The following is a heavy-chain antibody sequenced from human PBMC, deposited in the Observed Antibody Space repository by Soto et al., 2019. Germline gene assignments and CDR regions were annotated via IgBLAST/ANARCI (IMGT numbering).Heavy chain of an antibody. J-gene: IGHJ3*02. CDR1: GITFSNAW. CDR3: TTTRPGTNVFDN. Sequence: PGGSLRLSCAASGITFSNAWMNWVRKVPGKGLEYIGRVRSKTDGGTTEYAAPVEGRFTVSRDDSKNTLYLQMSGLKTDDTAVYYCTTTRPGTNVFDNWGQGTLVTVSS. CDR2: VRSKTDGGTT. V-gene: IGHV3-15*01. D-gene: IGHD6-13*01.